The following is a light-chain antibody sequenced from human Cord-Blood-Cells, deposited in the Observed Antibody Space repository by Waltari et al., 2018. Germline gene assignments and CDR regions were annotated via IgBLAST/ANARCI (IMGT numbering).Light chain of an antibody. J-gene: IGLJ1*01. CDR3: SSYTSSSTYV. CDR2: EVS. CDR1: SSDVGGYNY. V-gene: IGLV2-14*01. Sequence: QSALTQPASVSGSPGPLITISCTGTSSDVGGYNYVSWYQQHPGKAPKLMIYEVSNRPSGVSNRFSGSKSGNTASLTISGLQAEDEADYYCSSYTSSSTYVFGTGTKVTVL.